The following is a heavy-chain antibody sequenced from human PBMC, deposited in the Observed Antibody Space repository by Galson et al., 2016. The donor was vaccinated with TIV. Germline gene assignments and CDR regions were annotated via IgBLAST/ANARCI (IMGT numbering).Heavy chain of an antibody. J-gene: IGHJ4*02. Sequence: SLRLSCAASGFNFGFYGMHRVRQAPGKGLEWVAIIGHDGNWKGYADSVKGRFTVSRDNSKNMLFLEMSSPRVEDTAVYYCARDFRTGKYCDYWGQGTLVTVSA. CDR1: GFNFGFYG. CDR3: ARDFRTGKYCDY. CDR2: IGHDGNWK. V-gene: IGHV3-33*01. D-gene: IGHD2-8*02.